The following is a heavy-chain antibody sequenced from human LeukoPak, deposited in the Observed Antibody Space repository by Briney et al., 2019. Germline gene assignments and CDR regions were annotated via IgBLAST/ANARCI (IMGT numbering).Heavy chain of an antibody. CDR3: PKEKRPWARPWGAETLDY. Sequence: PGGSLRLSCAASGFTFSSYGMHWVHQDPAKGLERLTFIRYDGSNKYYADSVKGRFTITRDNSKNTLYLQMNSLRAEDTAVYYCPKEKRPWARPWGAETLDYWGQGTLVTVSS. D-gene: IGHD6-25*01. J-gene: IGHJ4*02. CDR1: GFTFSSYG. V-gene: IGHV3-30*02. CDR2: IRYDGSNK.